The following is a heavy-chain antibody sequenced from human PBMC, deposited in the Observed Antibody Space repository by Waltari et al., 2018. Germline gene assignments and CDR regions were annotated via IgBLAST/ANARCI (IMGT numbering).Heavy chain of an antibody. V-gene: IGHV1-8*01. J-gene: IGHJ6*03. CDR1: GYTFTSYD. CDR2: MNPNSGNT. CDR3: ARGSGKPYYYYYMDV. Sequence: QVQLVQYGAEVKKPGASVKVSCKASGYTFTSYDINWVRQAPGPGLEWMGWMNPNSGNTGYAQKFQGRVTMTRNTSISTAYMELSSLRSEDTAVYYCARGSGKPYYYYYMDVWGKGTTVTVSS. D-gene: IGHD1-26*01.